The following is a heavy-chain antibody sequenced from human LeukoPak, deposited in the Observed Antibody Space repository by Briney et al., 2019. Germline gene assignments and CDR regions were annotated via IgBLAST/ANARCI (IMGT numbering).Heavy chain of an antibody. CDR2: INPSGGST. D-gene: IGHD6-13*01. Sequence: WASVKVSCKASGYTFTSYYMHWVRQAPGQGLEWMGIINPSGGSTSYAQKFQGRVTMTRDTPTSTVYMELSSLRSEDTAVYYCARETFRIAAAGTDAFDIWGQGTMVTVSS. CDR1: GYTFTSYY. J-gene: IGHJ3*02. CDR3: ARETFRIAAAGTDAFDI. V-gene: IGHV1-46*01.